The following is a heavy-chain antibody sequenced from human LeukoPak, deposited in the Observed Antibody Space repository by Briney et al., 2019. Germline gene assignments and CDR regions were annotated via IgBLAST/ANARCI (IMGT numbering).Heavy chain of an antibody. Sequence: GESLKISCKGSGYSFTSYWIGWVRQMPGKGLEWMGIIYPGDSDTRYSPSFQGQVTISADKSISTAYLQWSSLKASDTAMYYCARRIMMARRGGWFDPWGQGTLVTVSS. J-gene: IGHJ5*02. CDR2: IYPGDSDT. CDR3: ARRIMMARRGGWFDP. CDR1: GYSFTSYW. V-gene: IGHV5-51*01. D-gene: IGHD3-16*01.